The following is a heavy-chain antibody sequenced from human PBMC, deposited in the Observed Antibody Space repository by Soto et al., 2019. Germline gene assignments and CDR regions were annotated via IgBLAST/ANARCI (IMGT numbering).Heavy chain of an antibody. Sequence: PGEGLEWVSGINCNGDITRDAAPVTGQFTISRDNAKNSLYLQMNSLRAEDTALYHCARVHSSGWSPFDYWGQGTLVTVSS. V-gene: IGHV3-20*01. D-gene: IGHD6-19*01. CDR2: INCNGDIT. CDR3: ARVHSSGWSPFDY. J-gene: IGHJ4*02.